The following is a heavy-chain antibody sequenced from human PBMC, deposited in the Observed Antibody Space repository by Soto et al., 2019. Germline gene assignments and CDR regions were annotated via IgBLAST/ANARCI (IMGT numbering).Heavy chain of an antibody. CDR1: GYRFTDYW. CDR3: ASHLIRGGGY. Sequence: VESLKIPCKGSGYRFTDYWIGWVRQMPGKGLEWMAIIYPGDSDTRYSPSFQGQVTISADKSISTAYLQWSSLRASDTAMYYCASHLIRGGGYWGQGTLVTVSS. V-gene: IGHV5-51*01. CDR2: IYPGDSDT. D-gene: IGHD2-15*01. J-gene: IGHJ4*02.